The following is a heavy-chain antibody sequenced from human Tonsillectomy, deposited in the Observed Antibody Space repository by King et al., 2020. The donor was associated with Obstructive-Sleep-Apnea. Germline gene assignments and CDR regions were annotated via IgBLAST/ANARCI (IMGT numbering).Heavy chain of an antibody. CDR1: GFTFSSYA. Sequence: VQLVESGGGVVQPGRSLRLSCAASGFTFSSYAMHWVRQAPGKGLEWVAVISYDGSNKYYADSVKGRFTISRDNSKNTLYLQMNSLRAEDTAVYYCARDQGGDYGDYGWWFDPWGQGTLVTVSS. V-gene: IGHV3-30*04. CDR2: ISYDGSNK. J-gene: IGHJ5*02. D-gene: IGHD4-17*01. CDR3: ARDQGGDYGDYGWWFDP.